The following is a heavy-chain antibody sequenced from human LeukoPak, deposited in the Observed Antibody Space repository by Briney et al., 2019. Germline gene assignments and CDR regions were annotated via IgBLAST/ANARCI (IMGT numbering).Heavy chain of an antibody. CDR2: INAGNGNT. V-gene: IGHV1-3*01. CDR3: ARIIRDSSGWDY. D-gene: IGHD6-19*01. Sequence: ASVKASCKASGYTFTSYAMHWVRQAPGQRLEWMGWINAGNGNTKYSQKFQGRVTITRDTSASTAYMELSSLRSEDTAVYYCARIIRDSSGWDYWGQGTLVTVSS. J-gene: IGHJ4*02. CDR1: GYTFTSYA.